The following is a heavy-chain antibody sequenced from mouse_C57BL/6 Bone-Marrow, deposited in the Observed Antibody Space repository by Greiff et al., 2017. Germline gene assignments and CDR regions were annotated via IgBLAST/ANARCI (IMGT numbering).Heavy chain of an antibody. J-gene: IGHJ4*01. CDR3: EREREYYGSRNAMDY. CDR1: GYAFTNYL. CDR2: LNPGSGGT. V-gene: IGHV1-54*01. Sequence: QVHVKQSGAALVRPGTSVKVSCKASGYAFTNYLIEWVKQRPGQGLEWIGVLNPGSGGTNYNEKFKGKATLTAAKSSSTAYMQLSSLTAEDSAVDFCEREREYYGSRNAMDYWGQGTSVTVSS. D-gene: IGHD1-1*01.